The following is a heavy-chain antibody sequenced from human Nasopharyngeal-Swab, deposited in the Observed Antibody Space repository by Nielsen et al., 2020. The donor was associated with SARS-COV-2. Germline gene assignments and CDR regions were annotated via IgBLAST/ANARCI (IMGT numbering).Heavy chain of an antibody. CDR3: AKDLSQGITGTVPFDY. D-gene: IGHD1-20*01. V-gene: IGHV3-23*01. CDR2: ISGSGGST. Sequence: GGSLRLSCAASGFTFSSYSMNWVRQAPGKGLEWVSAISGSGGSTYYADSVKGWFTISRDNSKNTLYLQMNSLRAEDTAVYYCAKDLSQGITGTVPFDYWGQGTLVTVSS. J-gene: IGHJ4*02. CDR1: GFTFSSYS.